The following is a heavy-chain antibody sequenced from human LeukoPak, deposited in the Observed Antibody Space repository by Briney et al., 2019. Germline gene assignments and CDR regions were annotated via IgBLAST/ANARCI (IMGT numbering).Heavy chain of an antibody. D-gene: IGHD2-2*01. CDR2: ISDSGAGT. J-gene: IGHJ4*02. V-gene: IGHV3-23*01. CDR1: GFTFSSYA. Sequence: GGSLRLSCAASGFTFSSYAMTWVRQGPGKGLEWVSAISDSGAGTYYADSVKGRFTISRDNSKNTLYLQMNSLRAEDTAVYYCARAVGYCSSTSCYYFDYWGQGTLVTVSS. CDR3: ARAVGYCSSTSCYYFDY.